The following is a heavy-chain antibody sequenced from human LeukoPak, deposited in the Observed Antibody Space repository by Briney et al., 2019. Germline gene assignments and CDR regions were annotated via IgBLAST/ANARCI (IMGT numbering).Heavy chain of an antibody. CDR3: ARGLEDYADY. Sequence: SETLSLTCAVYGGSFSGYYWSWIRQPPGKGLEWIGEINHSGSTNYNPSLNSRVTISVDTSKNQFSLKLSSVTAADTAVYYCARGLEDYADYWGQGTLVTVSS. CDR1: GGSFSGYY. J-gene: IGHJ4*02. CDR2: INHSGST. D-gene: IGHD4-17*01. V-gene: IGHV4-34*01.